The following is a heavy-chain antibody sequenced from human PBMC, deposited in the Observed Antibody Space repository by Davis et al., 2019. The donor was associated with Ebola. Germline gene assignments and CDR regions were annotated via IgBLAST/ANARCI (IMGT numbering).Heavy chain of an antibody. CDR2: ISYDGSNK. V-gene: IGHV3-30-3*01. CDR1: GFTFSSYA. J-gene: IGHJ4*02. D-gene: IGHD6-19*01. CDR3: AKDPYSSGWYLYFDY. Sequence: PGGSLRLSCAASGFTFSSYAMHWVRQAPGKGLEWVAVISYDGSNKYYADSVKGRFTISRDNSKNTLYLQMNSLRAEDTAVYYCAKDPYSSGWYLYFDYWGQGTLVTVSS.